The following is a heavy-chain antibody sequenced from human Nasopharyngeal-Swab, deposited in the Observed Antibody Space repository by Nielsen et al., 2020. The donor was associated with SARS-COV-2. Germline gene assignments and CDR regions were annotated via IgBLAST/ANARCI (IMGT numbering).Heavy chain of an antibody. V-gene: IGHV1-24*01. CDR2: FDPEDGET. CDR3: ATFLIAARLYYYYGMDV. CDR1: GYTLTELS. J-gene: IGHJ6*02. D-gene: IGHD6-6*01. Sequence: ASVKVSCKVSGYTLTELSMHWVRQAPGKGLEWMGGFDPEDGETIYAQKFQGRVTMTKDTSTDTAYMELSSLRSEDTAVYYCATFLIAARLYYYYGMDVWGQGTTVTVSS.